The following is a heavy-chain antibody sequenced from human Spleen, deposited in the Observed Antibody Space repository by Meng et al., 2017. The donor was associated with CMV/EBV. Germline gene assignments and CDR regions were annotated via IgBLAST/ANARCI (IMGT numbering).Heavy chain of an antibody. J-gene: IGHJ4*02. CDR3: ATGGYSSGWRFGY. V-gene: IGHV4-34*01. CDR1: GGSFSGYY. Sequence: SETLSLTCAVYGGSFSGYYWSWIRQPPGKGLEWIGEINHSGRTDYNPSLKSRVTISVDTSKNQFSLKLSSVTAADTALYYCATGGYSSGWRFGYWGQGTLVTVSS. D-gene: IGHD6-19*01. CDR2: INHSGRT.